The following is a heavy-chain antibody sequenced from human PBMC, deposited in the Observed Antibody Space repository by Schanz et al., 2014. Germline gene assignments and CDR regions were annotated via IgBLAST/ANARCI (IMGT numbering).Heavy chain of an antibody. D-gene: IGHD6-19*01. CDR2: IQHDGSRT. CDR3: ARDHQWLARYYMDV. CDR1: GFTFRSYS. V-gene: IGHV3-30*02. J-gene: IGHJ6*03. Sequence: VQLVESGGSLVQPGGSLRLSCAASGFTFRSYSMNWVRQAPGKGLEWVAFIQHDGSRTYYTASLKGRVTISRDNPKKTLYLQMNSLRAEDTAVYYCARDHQWLARYYMDVWGKGTTVTVSS.